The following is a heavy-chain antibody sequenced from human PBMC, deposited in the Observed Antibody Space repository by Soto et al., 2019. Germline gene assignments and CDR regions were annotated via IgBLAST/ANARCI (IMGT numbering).Heavy chain of an antibody. CDR2: IYYSGST. CDR3: ARETVIIANFFDY. J-gene: IGHJ4*02. D-gene: IGHD3-10*01. V-gene: IGHV4-31*03. Sequence: QVQLQESGPGLVKPSQTLSPTCTVSGGSISSGGYYWSWIRQHPGKGLEWIGYIYYSGSTYYNPSLKSRVTISADTSKNQFSLKLSSVTAADTAVYYCARETVIIANFFDYWGQGTLVTVSS. CDR1: GGSISSGGYY.